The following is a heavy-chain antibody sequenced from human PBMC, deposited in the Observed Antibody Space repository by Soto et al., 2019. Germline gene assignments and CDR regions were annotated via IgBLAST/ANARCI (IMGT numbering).Heavy chain of an antibody. Sequence: SETLSLTCTVSGGSISSSSYYWGWIRQPPGKGLEWIGSIYYSGSTYYNPSLKSRVTISVDTSKNQFSLKLSSVTAADTAVYYFARFDSSSTYYYYYYGMDFWGQGTTVTVSS. CDR3: ARFDSSSTYYYYYYGMDF. V-gene: IGHV4-39*01. CDR1: GGSISSSSYY. J-gene: IGHJ6*02. D-gene: IGHD6-6*01. CDR2: IYYSGST.